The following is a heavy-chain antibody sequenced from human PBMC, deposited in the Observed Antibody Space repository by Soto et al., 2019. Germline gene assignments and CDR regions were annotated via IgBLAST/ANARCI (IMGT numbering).Heavy chain of an antibody. CDR1: GFTFHDYA. J-gene: IGHJ4*02. CDR3: AIFSTVTTPFDY. Sequence: EVQLVESGGGLVQPGRSLRLSCAASGFTFHDYAIHWVRQAPGKGLEWVSSISWNSGNIGYADSVKGRFTISRDNAKNSLYLQMNRLRGEDTALYYCAIFSTVTTPFDYWGQGTLVTVSS. CDR2: ISWNSGNI. D-gene: IGHD4-17*01. V-gene: IGHV3-9*01.